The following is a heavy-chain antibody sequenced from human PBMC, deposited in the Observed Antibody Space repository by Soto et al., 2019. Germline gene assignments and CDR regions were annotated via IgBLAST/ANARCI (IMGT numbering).Heavy chain of an antibody. Sequence: QVQLVQSGAEVKKPGSSVKVSCKASGGTFSSYAISWVRQAPGQGREWMGGIIPIFGTANYAQKFQGRVTITADESTSTAYMDLSSLRSEDTAVYYCARDRHYYDSSGYYSNWFDPWGQGTLVTVSS. CDR3: ARDRHYYDSSGYYSNWFDP. D-gene: IGHD3-22*01. V-gene: IGHV1-69*01. CDR1: GGTFSSYA. J-gene: IGHJ5*02. CDR2: IIPIFGTA.